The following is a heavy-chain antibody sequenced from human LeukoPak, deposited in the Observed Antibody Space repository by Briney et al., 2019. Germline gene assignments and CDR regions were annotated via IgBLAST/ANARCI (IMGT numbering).Heavy chain of an antibody. Sequence: ASVKVSCKASGYTFTGYYMHWVRQAPGQGLEWMGWTNPNSGGTNYAQKFQGRVTMTRDTSISTAYMELSRLRSDDTAVYYCARARPGDLDGADIVVVPAAIPLDYWGQGTLVTVSS. CDR3: ARARPGDLDGADIVVVPAAIPLDY. J-gene: IGHJ4*02. CDR1: GYTFTGYY. V-gene: IGHV1-2*02. CDR2: TNPNSGGT. D-gene: IGHD2-2*02.